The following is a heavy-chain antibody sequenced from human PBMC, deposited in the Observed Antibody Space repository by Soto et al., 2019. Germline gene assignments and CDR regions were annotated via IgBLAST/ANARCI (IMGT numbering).Heavy chain of an antibody. CDR3: TTDSYSTMIVVRFDY. D-gene: IGHD3-22*01. CDR1: GFTFSNAW. J-gene: IGHJ4*01. V-gene: IGHV3-15*07. Sequence: EVHLVXSGGXLVKPGXXLRLXCAASGFTFSNAWINWVRQAPGKXXXXXXRIKSKTDGGTTDFAAPVKGRFAISRDXSKDXXXXXXXXLKXEDTGIYYCTTDSYSTMIVVRFDYWGHGTLVTVSS. CDR2: IKSKTDGGTT.